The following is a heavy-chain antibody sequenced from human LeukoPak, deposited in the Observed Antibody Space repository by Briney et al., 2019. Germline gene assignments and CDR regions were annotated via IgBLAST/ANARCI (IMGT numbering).Heavy chain of an antibody. J-gene: IGHJ4*02. CDR1: GYTLTESS. V-gene: IGHV1-24*01. D-gene: IGHD3-22*01. CDR2: FDPEDGET. CDR3: ATSTNHYYDSSGYYED. Sequence: ASVKVSCKVSGYTLTESSMHWVRQAPGKGLEWMGGFDPEDGETIYAQKFQGRVTMTEDTSTDTAYMELSSLRSEDTAVYYCATSTNHYYDSSGYYEDWGQGTLVTVSS.